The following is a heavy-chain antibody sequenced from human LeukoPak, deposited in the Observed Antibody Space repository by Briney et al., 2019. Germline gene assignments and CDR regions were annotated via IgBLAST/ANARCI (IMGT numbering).Heavy chain of an antibody. Sequence: GGSLRLSCAASGFAFSSYNMNWVRQAPGKGLEWVAVISYDGSNKYYADSVKGRFTISRDNSKNTLYLQMNSLRAEDTAVYYCARARTGIFDYWGQGTLVTVSS. CDR3: ARARTGIFDY. D-gene: IGHD6-13*01. J-gene: IGHJ4*02. V-gene: IGHV3-30-3*01. CDR2: ISYDGSNK. CDR1: GFAFSSYN.